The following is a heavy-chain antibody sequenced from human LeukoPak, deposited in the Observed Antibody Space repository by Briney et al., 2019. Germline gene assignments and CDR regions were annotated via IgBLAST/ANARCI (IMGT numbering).Heavy chain of an antibody. Sequence: PGGSLRLSCAASGFTFSNYGMSWVRQAPGKGLEWVSGIGGTGSGTYYADSVKGRFTISRDNSKNTLYLQMNSLTAEDTALYYCAKESRIAVSGRSMYYFDSWGQGTLVTVSS. CDR2: IGGTGSGT. V-gene: IGHV3-23*01. CDR3: AKESRIAVSGRSMYYFDS. J-gene: IGHJ4*02. D-gene: IGHD6-19*01. CDR1: GFTFSNYG.